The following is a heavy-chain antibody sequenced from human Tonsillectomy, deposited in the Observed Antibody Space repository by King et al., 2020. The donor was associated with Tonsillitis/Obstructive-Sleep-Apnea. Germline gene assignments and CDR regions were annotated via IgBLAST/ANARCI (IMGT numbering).Heavy chain of an antibody. CDR2: ISYDGSNK. J-gene: IGHJ4*02. V-gene: IGHV3-30*01. D-gene: IGHD1-1*01. CDR1: GFTFSSYD. CDR3: ARDWERYFDY. Sequence: VQLVESGGGVVQPGRSLRLSCAASGFTFSSYDIHWVRQAPGKGLEWVAAISYDGSNKSYAGSVKGRFTISRDNSKNTLYLQMNSLRAEDTAVFYCARDWERYFDYWGQGTLVTVSS.